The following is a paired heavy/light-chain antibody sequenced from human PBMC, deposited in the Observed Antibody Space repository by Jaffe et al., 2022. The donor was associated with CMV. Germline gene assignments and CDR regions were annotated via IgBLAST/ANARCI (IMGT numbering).Heavy chain of an antibody. Sequence: EVQLVESGGNLVQPGGSLRLSCAASGFPFSTYELSWVRQAPGKGLEWVSYISSSSFMKKYADSVKGRFTISRDNANNSLFLQMDSLKVEDTAVYYCATVDPSGSLPTPLEHWGRGTQVTVSS. CDR1: GFPFSTYE. CDR2: ISSSSFMK. V-gene: IGHV3-48*03. CDR3: ATVDPSGSLPTPLEH. J-gene: IGHJ4*02. D-gene: IGHD3-10*01.
Light chain of an antibody. CDR1: NIGRKS. J-gene: IGLJ3*02. V-gene: IGLV3-21*04. CDR3: QVWDSASDAAV. Sequence: SYVLTQPPSISGAPGETATITCEGDNIGRKSVHWYLHRPGQAPMLVISYDNDRPSGIPERFSGSNSGNTATLTISRLEAGDEADYYCQVWDSASDAAVFGGGTQLTVL. CDR2: YDN.